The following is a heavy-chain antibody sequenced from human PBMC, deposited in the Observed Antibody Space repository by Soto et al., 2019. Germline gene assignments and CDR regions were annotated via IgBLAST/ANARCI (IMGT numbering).Heavy chain of an antibody. J-gene: IGHJ1*01. CDR2: ISGSGSRR. V-gene: IGHV3-23*01. Sequence: GGSLRLSCAASGFTFSSYAMSWVRQAPGKGLEWVSAISGSGSRRYFADAVKGRFTTSRDNSKNTLYLQMNSLRAEDTAVYYCAKDLRQQTEHFQHWGQDTLVTVSS. D-gene: IGHD6-13*01. CDR1: GFTFSSYA. CDR3: AKDLRQQTEHFQH.